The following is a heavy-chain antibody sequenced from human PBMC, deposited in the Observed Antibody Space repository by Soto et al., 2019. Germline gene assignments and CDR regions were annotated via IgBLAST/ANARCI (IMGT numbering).Heavy chain of an antibody. CDR3: ARDPALIVVVPAAIPMDV. V-gene: IGHV3-30-3*01. Sequence: RLSCAASVFTFSSYAMHWVRQAPGKGLEWVAVISYDGSNKYYADSVKGRFTISRDNSKNTLYLQMNSLRAEDTAVYYCARDPALIVVVPAAIPMDVWGQGTTVTVSS. D-gene: IGHD2-2*01. CDR1: VFTFSSYA. J-gene: IGHJ6*02. CDR2: ISYDGSNK.